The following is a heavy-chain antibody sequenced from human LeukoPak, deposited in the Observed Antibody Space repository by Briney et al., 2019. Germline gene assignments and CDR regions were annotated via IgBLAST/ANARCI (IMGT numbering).Heavy chain of an antibody. V-gene: IGHV3-23*01. CDR3: ARETSTRGVSTH. J-gene: IGHJ4*02. CDR1: GFTFSSYG. D-gene: IGHD3-10*01. Sequence: GGPLRLSCAASGFTFSSYGMSWVRQAPGKGLEWVSAISGSGGSTYYADSVKGRFTISRDNSKNTLYLQMNSLRVEDTAFYYCARETSTRGVSTHWGQGTPVTVSS. CDR2: ISGSGGST.